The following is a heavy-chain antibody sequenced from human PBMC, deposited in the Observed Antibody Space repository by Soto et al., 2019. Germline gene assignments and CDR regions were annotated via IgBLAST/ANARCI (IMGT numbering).Heavy chain of an antibody. CDR2: IWYDGSNK. CDR3: PRGYCSGGSCSKAPYYFDY. CDR1: GFTFSSYG. J-gene: IGHJ4*02. V-gene: IGHV3-33*01. Sequence: QVQLVESGGGVVQPGRSLRLSCAASGFTFSSYGMHWVRKAPGKGLEWVAVIWYDGSNKYYADSVKGRFTISRDNSKNTLYLQMNSLRAEDTAVYYCPRGYCSGGSCSKAPYYFDYWGQGTLVTVSS. D-gene: IGHD2-15*01.